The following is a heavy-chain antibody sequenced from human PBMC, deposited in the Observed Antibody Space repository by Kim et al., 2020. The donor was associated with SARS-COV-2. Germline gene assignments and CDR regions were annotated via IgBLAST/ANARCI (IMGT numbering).Heavy chain of an antibody. D-gene: IGHD7-27*01. V-gene: IGHV3-64*01. Sequence: STYYANSVKGRFTISRDNSKNTLYLQMGSLRAEDMAVYYCARGTGELYYWGQGTLVTVSS. CDR2: ST. CDR3: ARGTGELYY. J-gene: IGHJ4*02.